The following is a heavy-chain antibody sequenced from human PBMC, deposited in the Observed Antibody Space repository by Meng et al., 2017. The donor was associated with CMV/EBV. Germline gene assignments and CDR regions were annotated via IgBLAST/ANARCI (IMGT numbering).Heavy chain of an antibody. CDR1: GFTFSSYE. CDR2: ISSSGSTI. Sequence: GGSLRPSCAASGFTFSSYEMNWVRQAPGKGLEWVSYISSSGSTIYYADSVKGRFTISRDNAKNSLYLQMNSLRAEDTAVYYCASYSNYGLYYYYGMDVWGQGTTVTVSS. V-gene: IGHV3-48*03. J-gene: IGHJ6*02. CDR3: ASYSNYGLYYYYGMDV. D-gene: IGHD4-11*01.